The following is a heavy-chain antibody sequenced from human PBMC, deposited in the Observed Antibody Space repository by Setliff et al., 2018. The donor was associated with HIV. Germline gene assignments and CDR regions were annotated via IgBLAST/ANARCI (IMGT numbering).Heavy chain of an antibody. CDR3: VRSGCDGNICYDSRGWLDS. J-gene: IGHJ5*01. D-gene: IGHD5-12*01. CDR2: IYTRGST. Sequence: PSETLSLTCTVSGGSISSGSYDWNWVRQPGGKGLEWIGRIYTRGSTKYSPTFESRVTMSLDTSKNQFSLNLRSVTAADTALYYCVRSGCDGNICYDSRGWLDSWGQGTQVTVSS. V-gene: IGHV4-61*02. CDR1: GGSISSGSYD.